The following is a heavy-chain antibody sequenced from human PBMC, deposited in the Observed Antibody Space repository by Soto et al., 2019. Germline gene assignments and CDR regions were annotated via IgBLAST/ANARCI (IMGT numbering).Heavy chain of an antibody. Sequence: GGSLRLSCAASGFTFSSYGMHWVRQAPGKGLEWVAVIWYDGSNKYYADSVKGRFTISRDNSKNTLYLQMNSLRAEDTAVYYCARELVDCSSTSCYLGGYGSGTERAHYYYYYGMDVWGQGTTVTVSS. V-gene: IGHV3-33*01. D-gene: IGHD2-2*01. J-gene: IGHJ6*02. CDR1: GFTFSSYG. CDR3: ARELVDCSSTSCYLGGYGSGTERAHYYYYYGMDV. CDR2: IWYDGSNK.